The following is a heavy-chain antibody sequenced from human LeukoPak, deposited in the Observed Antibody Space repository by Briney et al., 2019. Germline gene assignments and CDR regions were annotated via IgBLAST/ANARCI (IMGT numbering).Heavy chain of an antibody. J-gene: IGHJ3*02. Sequence: GGSLRLSCAASGFTFDDYAMHWVRQAPGKGLEWVSGISWNSGSIGYADSVKGRFTISRDNAKNSLYLQMNSLRAEDTALYYCAKGYGDYHDAFDIWGQGTMVTVSS. CDR3: AKGYGDYHDAFDI. V-gene: IGHV3-9*01. CDR1: GFTFDDYA. D-gene: IGHD4-17*01. CDR2: ISWNSGSI.